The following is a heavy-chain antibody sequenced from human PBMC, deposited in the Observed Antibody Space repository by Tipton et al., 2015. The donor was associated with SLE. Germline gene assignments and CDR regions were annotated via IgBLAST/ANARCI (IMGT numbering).Heavy chain of an antibody. V-gene: IGHV3-43D*03. J-gene: IGHJ3*02. D-gene: IGHD3-22*01. CDR1: GFTFDDYA. Sequence: SLRLSCAASGFTFDDYAMHWVRQAPGKGLEWVSLISWDGGSTYYADSVKGRFTISRDTSKNTLYLQMNSLRAEDTALYYCAKGSYFDSNGYYYLGASDIWGQGTMVTVSS. CDR3: AKGSYFDSNGYYYLGASDI. CDR2: ISWDGGST.